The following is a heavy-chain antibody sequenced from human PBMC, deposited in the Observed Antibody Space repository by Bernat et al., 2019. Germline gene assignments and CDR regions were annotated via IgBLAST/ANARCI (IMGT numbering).Heavy chain of an antibody. CDR1: GGTFSSYA. CDR2: IIPILGIA. CDR3: ARDLRAAASLAYYFDY. D-gene: IGHD6-13*01. V-gene: IGHV1-69*04. J-gene: IGHJ4*02. Sequence: QVQLVQSGAEVKKPGSSVKVSCKASGGTFSSYAISWVRQAPGQGLEWMGRIIPILGIANYAQKFQGRVTITADKSTSTAYMELSSLRSEDTAVYYCARDLRAAASLAYYFDYWGQGTLVTVSS.